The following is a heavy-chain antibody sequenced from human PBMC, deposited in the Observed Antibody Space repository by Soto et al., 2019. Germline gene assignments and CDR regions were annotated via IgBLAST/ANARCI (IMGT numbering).Heavy chain of an antibody. CDR2: IYYSGST. D-gene: IGHD3-22*01. Sequence: SETLSLTCPVSGCSISSGDYYWSWIRQPPGKGLEWIGYIYYSGSTYYNPSLKSRVTISVDTSKNQFSLKLSSVTAADTAVYYCARDLRGYYYDSSGYYYYNWFDPWGQGTLVTVST. V-gene: IGHV4-30-4*01. CDR3: ARDLRGYYYDSSGYYYYNWFDP. J-gene: IGHJ5*02. CDR1: GCSISSGDYY.